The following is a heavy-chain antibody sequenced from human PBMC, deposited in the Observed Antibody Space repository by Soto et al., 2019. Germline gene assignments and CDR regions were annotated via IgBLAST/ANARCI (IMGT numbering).Heavy chain of an antibody. CDR2: ISSSSSYI. CDR3: AGLVAGPRYFDY. J-gene: IGHJ4*02. D-gene: IGHD6-19*01. CDR1: GFTFSSYS. Sequence: GVLRLSCAASGFTFSSYSMNWVRQAPGKGLEWVPSISSSSSYIYYADSVKGRFTISRDNAKNSLYLQMNSLRAEDTAVYYCAGLVAGPRYFDYWGQGTLVTVSS. V-gene: IGHV3-21*01.